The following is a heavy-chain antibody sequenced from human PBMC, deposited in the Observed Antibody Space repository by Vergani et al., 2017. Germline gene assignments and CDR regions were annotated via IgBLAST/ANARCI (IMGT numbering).Heavy chain of an antibody. J-gene: IGHJ2*01. D-gene: IGHD2-15*01. CDR1: GFTFSSYE. CDR2: ISSSGSTI. V-gene: IGHV3-48*03. CDR3: ARGRVVAATEEPYWYFDL. Sequence: EVQLVESGGGLVQPGGSLRLSCAASGFTFSSYEMNWVRQAPGKGLGWVSYISSSGSTIYYADSVKGRFTISRDNAKNSLYLQMNSLRAEDTAVYYCARGRVVAATEEPYWYFDLWGRGTLVTVSS.